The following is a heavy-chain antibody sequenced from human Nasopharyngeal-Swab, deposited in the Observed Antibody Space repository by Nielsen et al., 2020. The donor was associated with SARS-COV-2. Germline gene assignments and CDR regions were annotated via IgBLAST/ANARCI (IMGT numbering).Heavy chain of an antibody. D-gene: IGHD1-7*01. CDR1: GDTVTADQ. Sequence: SVKVSCKTSGDTVTADQVHWVRQAPGQGLEWMGRIIPILGIANYAQKFQGRVTMTEDTSTDTAYMELSSLRSEDTAVYYCATPWPGPYWNYGRGDYWGQGTLVTVSS. CDR2: IIPILGIA. CDR3: ATPWPGPYWNYGRGDY. J-gene: IGHJ4*02. V-gene: IGHV1-69*02.